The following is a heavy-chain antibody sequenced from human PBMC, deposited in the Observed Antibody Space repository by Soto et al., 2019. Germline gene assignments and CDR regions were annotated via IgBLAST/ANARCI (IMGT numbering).Heavy chain of an antibody. CDR1: GFTFSIYS. J-gene: IGHJ4*02. Sequence: EVQLVESGGELVQRGGSLRLSCAASGFTFSIYSMNWVRQAPGKGLEWFSYITSDTKTIKYADSVKSRFTISRDNAKNSVYLQMNSLRDEDTAVYYCARSVEGHFDYWGQGTVVTVSS. CDR2: ITSDTKTI. D-gene: IGHD6-19*01. CDR3: ARSVEGHFDY. V-gene: IGHV3-48*02.